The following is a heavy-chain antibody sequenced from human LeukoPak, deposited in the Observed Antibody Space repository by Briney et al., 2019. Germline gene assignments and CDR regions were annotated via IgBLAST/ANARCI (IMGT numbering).Heavy chain of an antibody. Sequence: PSETLSLTCAVSGGSISSYYWSWIRQPPGKGLEWIGYIYYSGSTNYNPSLKSRVTISVDTSKNQFSLKLSSVTAADTAVYYCARNYYDSSGYHIILDYWGQGTLVTVSS. V-gene: IGHV4-59*01. CDR1: GGSISSYY. CDR3: ARNYYDSSGYHIILDY. J-gene: IGHJ4*02. CDR2: IYYSGST. D-gene: IGHD3-22*01.